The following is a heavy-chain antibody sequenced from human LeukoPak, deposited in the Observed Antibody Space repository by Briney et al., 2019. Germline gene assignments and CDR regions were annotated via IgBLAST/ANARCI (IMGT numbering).Heavy chain of an antibody. D-gene: IGHD2-2*01. CDR1: GYSISSGYF. J-gene: IGHJ4*02. CDR3: ARAYCSSTSCYEELDY. CDR2: IYHSGTT. V-gene: IGHV4-38-2*02. Sequence: SETLSLTCTVSGYSISSGYFWGWIRQPPGKGLEWIGSIYHSGTTYYNPSLKSRVTMSVDTSKNQFSLKLSSVTAADTAVYYCARAYCSSTSCYEELDYWGQGTLVTVSS.